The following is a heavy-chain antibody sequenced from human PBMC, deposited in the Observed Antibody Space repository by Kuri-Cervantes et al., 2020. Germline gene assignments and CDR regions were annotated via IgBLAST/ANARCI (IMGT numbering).Heavy chain of an antibody. V-gene: IGHV3-15*01. Sequence: RISCAASGFTFSNAWMSWVRQAPGKGLEWVGRIKSKTDGGTTDYAAPVKGRFTISRDDSKNTLYLQMNSLKTEDTAVYYCTTEYYDVLTGYYNFDYWGQGTLVTVSS. CDR2: IKSKTDGGTT. D-gene: IGHD3-9*01. CDR1: GFTFSNAW. J-gene: IGHJ4*02. CDR3: TTEYYDVLTGYYNFDY.